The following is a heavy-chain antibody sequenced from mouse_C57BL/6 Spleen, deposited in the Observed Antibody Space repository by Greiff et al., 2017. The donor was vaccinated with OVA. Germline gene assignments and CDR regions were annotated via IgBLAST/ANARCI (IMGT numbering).Heavy chain of an antibody. CDR1: GYTFTSYW. Sequence: VQLQQPGAELVKPGASVKLSCKASGYTFTSYWMQWVKQRPGQGLEWIGEIDPSDSYTNYNQKFKGKATLTVDTSSSTAYMQLSSLTSEDSAVYYCARGTTVPSFDYWGQGTTLTVSS. V-gene: IGHV1-50*01. D-gene: IGHD1-1*01. CDR3: ARGTTVPSFDY. CDR2: IDPSDSYT. J-gene: IGHJ2*01.